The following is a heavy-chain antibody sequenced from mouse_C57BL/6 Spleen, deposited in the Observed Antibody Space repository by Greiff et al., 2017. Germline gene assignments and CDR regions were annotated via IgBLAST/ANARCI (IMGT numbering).Heavy chain of an antibody. Sequence: VHVKQSGAELVRPGASVKLSCTASGFNIKDDYMHWVKQRPEQGLEWIGWIDPGNGDTEYAAKFKGKATITADTSSNTAYLQLSSLTSEDTAVFYCTTGYGSCLFAYWGQGTLVTVSA. D-gene: IGHD1-1*01. V-gene: IGHV14-4*01. CDR2: IDPGNGDT. CDR3: TTGYGSCLFAY. CDR1: GFNIKDDY. J-gene: IGHJ3*01.